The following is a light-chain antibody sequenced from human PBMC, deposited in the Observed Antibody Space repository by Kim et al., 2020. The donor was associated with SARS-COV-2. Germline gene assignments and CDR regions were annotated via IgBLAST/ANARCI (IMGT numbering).Light chain of an antibody. CDR1: NLVCKY. Sequence: PGMTARIPWEGTNLVCKYVHWYQQNPGQAPVLVLYYDSHRPSGIPERFSGSNSGNTATLTISRVEAGDEADYYCQVWDSSSDHHVFGGGTKLTVL. J-gene: IGLJ2*01. CDR3: QVWDSSSDHHV. V-gene: IGLV3-21*04. CDR2: YDS.